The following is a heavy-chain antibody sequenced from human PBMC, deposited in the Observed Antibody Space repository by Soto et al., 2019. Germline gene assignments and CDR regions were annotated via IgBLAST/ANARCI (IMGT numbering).Heavy chain of an antibody. D-gene: IGHD2-15*01. V-gene: IGHV1-46*01. CDR2: VNPSGGSA. CDR3: AREENCRGGTCYSEYFHH. J-gene: IGHJ1*01. Sequence: SVQVSCKTSGYIFTAYSMHWVRQAPGQGLEWMGVVNPSGGSAHYAQSFEGRVTLTRDTSTSTFYMELSSLRSEDTAVYYCAREENCRGGTCYSEYFHHWGQGTLVTVSS. CDR1: GYIFTAYS.